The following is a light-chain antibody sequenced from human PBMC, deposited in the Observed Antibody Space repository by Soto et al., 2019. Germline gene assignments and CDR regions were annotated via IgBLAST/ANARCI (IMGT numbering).Light chain of an antibody. J-gene: IGLJ2*01. CDR2: EVS. Sequence: QSALTQPASVSGSPGQSITISCTGTSSDVGGYNYVSWYQQHPGKAPKLMIYEVSNRPSGVSNRFSGSKSGNTASLTISGLQAEGEADFYCSSYTSSRVFGGGTKLTVL. CDR3: SSYTSSRV. CDR1: SSDVGGYNY. V-gene: IGLV2-14*01.